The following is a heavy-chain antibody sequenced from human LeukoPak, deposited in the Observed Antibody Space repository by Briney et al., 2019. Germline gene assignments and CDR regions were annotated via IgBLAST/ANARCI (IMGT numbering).Heavy chain of an antibody. J-gene: IGHJ5*02. CDR3: ARDHLYCSSTSCYSHWFDP. D-gene: IGHD2-2*02. CDR1: GGSMRSYY. V-gene: IGHV4-59*01. CDR2: IYYSGST. Sequence: TSETLSLTCTVSGGSMRSYYWSWIRQPPGKGLEWIGYIYYSGSTNYNPSLKSRVTISVDTSKNQFSLKLSSVTAADTAVYYCARDHLYCSSTSCYSHWFDPWGQGTLVTVSS.